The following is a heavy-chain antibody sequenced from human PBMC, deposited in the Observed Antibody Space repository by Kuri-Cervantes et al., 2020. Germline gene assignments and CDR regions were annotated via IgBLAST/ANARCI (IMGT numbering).Heavy chain of an antibody. CDR3: AKLGEEMATMGTLYYFDY. V-gene: IGHV3-23*01. J-gene: IGHJ4*02. CDR2: ISGGGGPV. CDR1: GFTFSSYS. D-gene: IGHD5-24*01. Sequence: GGSLKISCAAPGFTFSSYSMNWVRQAPGKGLEWVSVISGGGGPVYYTDAVKCRFTISRDKSKNSLYLQMNSLRAEDTAVYYCAKLGEEMATMGTLYYFDYWGQGTLVTVSS.